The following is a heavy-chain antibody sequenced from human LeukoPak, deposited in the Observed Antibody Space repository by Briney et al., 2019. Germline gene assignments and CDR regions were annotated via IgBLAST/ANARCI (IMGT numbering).Heavy chain of an antibody. D-gene: IGHD3-10*01. Sequence: SETLSLTCIVSGGSITSSNYFWGWIRQPPGKGLEWIGGFYHSGTIFYSPSFGSRVAISIDTSKNQFSLGLLSVTAADTAVYYCARQGVVPNKAGWYFDLWGRGTLVTVSS. CDR1: GGSITSSNYF. CDR2: FYHSGTI. CDR3: ARQGVVPNKAGWYFDL. V-gene: IGHV4-39*01. J-gene: IGHJ2*01.